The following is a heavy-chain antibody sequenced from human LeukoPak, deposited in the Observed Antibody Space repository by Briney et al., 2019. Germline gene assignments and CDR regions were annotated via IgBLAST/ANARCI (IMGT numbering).Heavy chain of an antibody. V-gene: IGHV1-46*01. Sequence: ASVKVSCKASGYTFTSYYMHWVRQAPGQGLEWMGIINPSGGSTSYAQKFQGRVTMTRDTSTSTVYMELSSLRSEDTAVYYCARDTAPYDSSGSNWFDPWGQGTLVTVSS. CDR2: INPSGGST. J-gene: IGHJ5*02. CDR1: GYTFTSYY. D-gene: IGHD3-22*01. CDR3: ARDTAPYDSSGSNWFDP.